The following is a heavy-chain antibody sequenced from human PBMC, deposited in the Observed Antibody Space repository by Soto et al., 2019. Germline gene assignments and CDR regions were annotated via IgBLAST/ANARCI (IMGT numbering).Heavy chain of an antibody. Sequence: SETLSLTCAVYGGSFIGYYCSCVRHPPFKWREWIGEVNHSGSTNYNPSLKSRVTISVDTSKNQFSLKLSSVTAADTAVCYCARGRQVHYGDYVWKKSSRTYGMDVWGQGTTVTVSS. CDR2: VNHSGST. CDR1: GGSFIGYY. D-gene: IGHD4-17*01. J-gene: IGHJ6*02. CDR3: ARGRQVHYGDYVWKKSSRTYGMDV. V-gene: IGHV4-34*01.